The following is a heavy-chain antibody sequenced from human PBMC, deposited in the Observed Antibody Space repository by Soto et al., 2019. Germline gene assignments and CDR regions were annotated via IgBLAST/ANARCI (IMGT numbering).Heavy chain of an antibody. D-gene: IGHD6-13*01. Sequence: PSETLSLTCAVSGGSISSGGYSWSWIRQPPGKGLEWIGYIYHSGSTYYNPSLKSRVTISVDTSKNQFSLKLSSVTAADTAVYYCARCGRIAAADSNWFDPWGQGTLVTVSS. CDR2: IYHSGST. V-gene: IGHV4-30-2*01. J-gene: IGHJ5*02. CDR1: GGSISSGGYS. CDR3: ARCGRIAAADSNWFDP.